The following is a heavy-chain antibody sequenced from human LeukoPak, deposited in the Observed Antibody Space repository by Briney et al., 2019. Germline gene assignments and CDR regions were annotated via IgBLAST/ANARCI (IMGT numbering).Heavy chain of an antibody. J-gene: IGHJ4*02. D-gene: IGHD3-10*01. CDR1: GLTFSSYG. V-gene: IGHV3-23*01. CDR3: AKLCESGTYNNFFRY. CDR2: ITATSSRR. Sequence: PGGSLSLSCAASGLTFSSYGMSWVRRARGKGGEGGSAITATSSRRHDADSLQGRFTITRDNSKSTLYLPMTSLRPEDTAIYYCAKLCESGTYNNFFRYWGQGTLVTVFS.